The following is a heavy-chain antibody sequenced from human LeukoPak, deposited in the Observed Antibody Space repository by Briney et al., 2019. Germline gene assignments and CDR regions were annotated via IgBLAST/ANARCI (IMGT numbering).Heavy chain of an antibody. CDR1: GFTFSGYW. J-gene: IGHJ4*02. V-gene: IGHV3-74*01. D-gene: IGHD2-2*01. CDR2: INSDGSST. CDR3: ARARGYCGSSTCYPDY. Sequence: GGSLRLSCAASGFTFSGYWMHWVRQAPGKGLVWVSRINSDGSSTSYADSVKGRFTISRDSAKNTLYLQMNSLRAEDTAVYYCARARGYCGSSTCYPDYWGQGALVTVSS.